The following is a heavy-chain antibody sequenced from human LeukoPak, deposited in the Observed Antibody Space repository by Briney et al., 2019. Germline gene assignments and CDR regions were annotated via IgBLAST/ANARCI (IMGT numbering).Heavy chain of an antibody. D-gene: IGHD6-13*01. CDR2: IRYDGSNK. J-gene: IGHJ3*02. CDR3: AKETVAADAFDI. V-gene: IGHV3-30*02. CDR1: GFTFSSYG. Sequence: GRSLRLSCAASGFTFSSYGMHWVRQAPGKGLEWVAFIRYDGSNKYYADSVKGRFTISRDNSKNTLYLQMNSLRAEDTAVYYCAKETVAADAFDIWGQGTMVTVSS.